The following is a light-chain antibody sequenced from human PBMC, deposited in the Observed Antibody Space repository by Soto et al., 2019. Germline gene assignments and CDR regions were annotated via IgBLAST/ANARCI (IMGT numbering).Light chain of an antibody. CDR2: DVS. Sequence: QSALTQPRSVSGSPGQSVTISCTGTSSDVGGYNYVSWYQHHPGRAPKLMIYDVSKRPSGVPDRFSCSKSGNTASLTISGLQAEDEADYYCCSYAGSYRPYVFGTGTKLTVL. J-gene: IGLJ1*01. CDR3: CSYAGSYRPYV. V-gene: IGLV2-11*01. CDR1: SSDVGGYNY.